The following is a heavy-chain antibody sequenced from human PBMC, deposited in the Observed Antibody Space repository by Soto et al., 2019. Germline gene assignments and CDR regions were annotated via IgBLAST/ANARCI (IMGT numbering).Heavy chain of an antibody. CDR3: VRGGTPIAY. CDR2: ISAYNGNT. V-gene: IGHV1-18*01. Sequence: QVQLVQSGAEVKKPGASVKVSCKASGSTFTNFVTSWVRQTPGQGLEWMGWISAYNGNTNYAQKFQGRVTMTTDTSTSTAYRELRSLSSDATAVYYCVRGGTPIAYWGQGTLVTVSS. D-gene: IGHD3-16*01. J-gene: IGHJ4*02. CDR1: GSTFTNFV.